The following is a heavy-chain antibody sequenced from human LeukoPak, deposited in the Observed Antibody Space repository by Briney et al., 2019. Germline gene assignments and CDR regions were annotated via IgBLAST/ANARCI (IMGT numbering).Heavy chain of an antibody. J-gene: IGHJ4*02. Sequence: PGRSLRLSCAASGFTFDDYAMHWVRQALGKGLEWVSGISWNSGSIGYADSVKGRFTISRDNAKNSLYLQMNSLRAEDTALYYCAKDMILWFGEAAFDYWGQGTLVTVSS. V-gene: IGHV3-9*01. D-gene: IGHD3-10*01. CDR2: ISWNSGSI. CDR3: AKDMILWFGEAAFDY. CDR1: GFTFDDYA.